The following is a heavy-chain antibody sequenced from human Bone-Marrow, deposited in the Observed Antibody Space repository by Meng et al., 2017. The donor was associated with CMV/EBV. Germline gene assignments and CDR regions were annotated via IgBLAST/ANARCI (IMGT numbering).Heavy chain of an antibody. CDR1: GFTFDDYA. Sequence: SLKISCTASGFTFDDYAMHWVRQAPGRGPEWVSGITWNSGEMGYADSVKGRFTISRDNAKNSLYLQMNSLRPADTALYYCAKAYSLLGNGMDVWGRGTTVTVSS. CDR2: ITWNSGEM. CDR3: AKAYSLLGNGMDV. D-gene: IGHD2-21*01. V-gene: IGHV3-9*01. J-gene: IGHJ6*02.